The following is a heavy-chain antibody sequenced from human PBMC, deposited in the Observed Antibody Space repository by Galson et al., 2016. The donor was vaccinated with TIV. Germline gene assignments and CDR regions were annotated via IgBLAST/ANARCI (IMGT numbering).Heavy chain of an antibody. V-gene: IGHV3-23*01. Sequence: SLRLSCAASGFTFGSHAMTWVRQAPGKGLEWVSAISGSGATTHYADSVKGRFTISRDNSKNTLYVQMNSLRAEDTAVYYCAKVPSSGFSYYYGWDVWGQGTTVTVS. D-gene: IGHD3-10*01. J-gene: IGHJ6*02. CDR1: GFTFGSHA. CDR3: AKVPSSGFSYYYGWDV. CDR2: ISGSGATT.